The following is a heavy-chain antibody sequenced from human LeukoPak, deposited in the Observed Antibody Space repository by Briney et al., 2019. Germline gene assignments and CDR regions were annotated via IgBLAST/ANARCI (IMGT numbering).Heavy chain of an antibody. Sequence: GASLKISSKGSGYSFTSCWIGWGRQMPGKSLEWMGIIYPGESDTRYSPSFQDQVTISADKSISTAYLQWSSLKASDTAMYYGASEGNGGSGSYFPYFDYWGQGTLATVSS. CDR1: GYSFTSCW. J-gene: IGHJ4*02. D-gene: IGHD3-10*01. V-gene: IGHV5-51*01. CDR2: IYPGESDT. CDR3: ASEGNGGSGSYFPYFDY.